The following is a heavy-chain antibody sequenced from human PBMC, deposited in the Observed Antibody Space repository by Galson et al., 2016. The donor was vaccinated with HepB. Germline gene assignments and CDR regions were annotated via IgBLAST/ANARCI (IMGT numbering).Heavy chain of an antibody. CDR2: INPSGTST. CDR3: ARDLYSSSSGQEGMDI. Sequence: SVKVSCKASGYTFTNYYIHWVRQAPGQGLEWVGDINPSGTSTSYAQRFQGRVTVSRGTSTSTVYMELSSLRSEDTAVYYCARDLYSSSSGQEGMDIWGQGTRVTGAS. D-gene: IGHD6-6*01. V-gene: IGHV1-46*01. CDR1: GYTFTNYY. J-gene: IGHJ6*02.